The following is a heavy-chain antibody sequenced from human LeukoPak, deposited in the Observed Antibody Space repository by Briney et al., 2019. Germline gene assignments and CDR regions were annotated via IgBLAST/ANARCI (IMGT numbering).Heavy chain of an antibody. D-gene: IGHD6-19*01. Sequence: GGSLRFSCAAPGFTFSNYYMNWVGQAPGKGLDGFSSISSGSSYIYYADSLKGRFTISRDNAKNSLYLQMNSLRVEDTAVYYCATGVRGYNSALDYWGQGTLVTVSP. J-gene: IGHJ4*02. CDR3: ATGVRGYNSALDY. CDR1: GFTFSNYY. CDR2: ISSGSSYI. V-gene: IGHV3-21*01.